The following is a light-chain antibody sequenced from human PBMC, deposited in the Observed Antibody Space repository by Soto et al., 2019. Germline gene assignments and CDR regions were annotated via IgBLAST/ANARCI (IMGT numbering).Light chain of an antibody. V-gene: IGKV3-15*01. CDR3: QQYHHWSQP. CDR2: GAY. CDR1: QSVSSSY. J-gene: IGKJ1*01. Sequence: EIVMTQSPATLSVSPGERATLSCRATQSVSSSYLAWYQQKPGQAPRLLIHGAYTRATSNPGRFSGSRSGAEFTPTISSMQYQDFGLYYFQQYHHWSQPFSKGTK.